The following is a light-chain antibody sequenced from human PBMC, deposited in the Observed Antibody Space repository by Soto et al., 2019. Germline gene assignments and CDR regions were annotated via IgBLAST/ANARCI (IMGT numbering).Light chain of an antibody. CDR2: GAS. Sequence: EIVWTQSPGPLSLSPGERATLSCRASQSVSSNYLAWYQQKPGQAPRLLIYGASSRATGIPDRFSGSGSGTDFTLTIRSLEPEDFAVYYCQQYGRSPWTFGQGTKVEIK. CDR3: QQYGRSPWT. V-gene: IGKV3-20*01. CDR1: QSVSSNY. J-gene: IGKJ1*01.